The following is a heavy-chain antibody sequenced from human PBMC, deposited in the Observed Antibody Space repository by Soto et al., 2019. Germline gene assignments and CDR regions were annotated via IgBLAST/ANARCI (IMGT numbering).Heavy chain of an antibody. D-gene: IGHD2-15*01. CDR1: GFTFSSYA. Sequence: DVQLLESGGGLVQPEGSLRLSCAASGFTFSSYAMGWVRQGPGKGLEWVAGVSIGGSTHYAESVMGRFTISRDNSKNTLSLQMNSLTAEDTAVYFCAKRRGAGGHFAYWGQGALVTVSS. CDR2: VSIGGST. J-gene: IGHJ4*02. CDR3: AKRRGAGGHFAY. V-gene: IGHV3-23*01.